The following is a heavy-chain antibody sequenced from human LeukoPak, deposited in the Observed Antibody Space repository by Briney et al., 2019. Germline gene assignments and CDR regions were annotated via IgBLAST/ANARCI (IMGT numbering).Heavy chain of an antibody. CDR2: IYYSGST. CDR3: ARGKSFDY. J-gene: IGHJ4*02. Sequence: SETLSLTCTVSGGSISSSSYYWGWLRQPPGKGLEWIVSIYYSGSTYYNPSLKSRVTISVDTSKNQFSLKLSSVTAADTAVYYCARGKSFDYWGQGTLVTVSS. V-gene: IGHV4-39*07. CDR1: GGSISSSSYY.